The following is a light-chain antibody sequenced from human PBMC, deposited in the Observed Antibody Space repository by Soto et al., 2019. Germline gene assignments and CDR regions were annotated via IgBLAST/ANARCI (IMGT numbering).Light chain of an antibody. Sequence: EIVMTQSPASLSVSPGDGATLSCRASHSVASNVAWYQQKPGQGPRLLIHGASTRAVGVPARFSGSGSRTDFTLTISSLQSEDFAVYYCQQYHNWPPQYTFGQGTKLQIK. V-gene: IGKV3-15*01. CDR3: QQYHNWPPQYT. CDR2: GAS. CDR1: HSVASN. J-gene: IGKJ2*01.